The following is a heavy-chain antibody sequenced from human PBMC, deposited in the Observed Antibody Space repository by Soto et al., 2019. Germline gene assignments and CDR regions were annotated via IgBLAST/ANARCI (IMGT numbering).Heavy chain of an antibody. J-gene: IGHJ4*02. D-gene: IGHD1-26*01. CDR2: INAGNGNT. Sequence: QVQLVQSGAEVKKPGASVKVSSKASGYTFTSYAMHWVRQAPGQRLEWMGWINAGNGNTKYSQKFQGRVTITRDTSASTAYMELSSLRSEDTAVYYCARSTGSGSKIDYWGQGTLVTVSS. CDR3: ARSTGSGSKIDY. CDR1: GYTFTSYA. V-gene: IGHV1-3*01.